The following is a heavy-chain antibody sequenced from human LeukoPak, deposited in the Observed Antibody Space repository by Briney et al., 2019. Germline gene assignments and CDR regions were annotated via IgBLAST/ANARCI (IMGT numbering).Heavy chain of an antibody. CDR3: ARDGYGSAGYFDY. CDR1: GFTFSDYY. D-gene: IGHD3-10*01. Sequence: GSLRLSCAAFGFTFSDYYMSWIRQAPGKGLEWVSYISSSSSYTNYADSVKGRFTISRDNAKNSLYLQMNSLRAEDTAVYYCARDGYGSAGYFDYWGQGTLVTVSS. CDR2: ISSSSSYT. V-gene: IGHV3-11*06. J-gene: IGHJ4*02.